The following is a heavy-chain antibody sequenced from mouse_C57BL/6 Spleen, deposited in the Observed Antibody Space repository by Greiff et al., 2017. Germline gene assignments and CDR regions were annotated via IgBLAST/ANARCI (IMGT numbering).Heavy chain of an antibody. Sequence: EVKVEESGGGLVQPGGSMKLSCVASGFTFSNYWMNWVRQSPEKGLEWVAQIRLKSDNYATHYAESVKGRFTISRDDSKSSVYLQMNNLRAEDTGIYYCSGATSGYFDVWGTGTTVTVSS. J-gene: IGHJ1*03. CDR3: SGATSGYFDV. D-gene: IGHD4-1*02. V-gene: IGHV6-3*01. CDR1: GFTFSNYW. CDR2: IRLKSDNYAT.